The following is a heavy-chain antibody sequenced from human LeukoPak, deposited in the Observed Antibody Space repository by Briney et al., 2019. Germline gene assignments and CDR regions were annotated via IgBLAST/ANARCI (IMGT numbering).Heavy chain of an antibody. CDR2: ISGSGGSA. V-gene: IGHV3-23*01. D-gene: IGHD3-22*01. J-gene: IGHJ4*01. CDR1: GFTFSSYA. Sequence: GGSLRLSCAASGFTFSSYAMSWVRQAPGKGLEWVSAISGSGGSAYHADSVKGRFTVSRDNSKNTLSLQMNSLRAEDTAVYYCAKGASMIVVVTHYFDFWGHGTLVTVSS. CDR3: AKGASMIVVVTHYFDF.